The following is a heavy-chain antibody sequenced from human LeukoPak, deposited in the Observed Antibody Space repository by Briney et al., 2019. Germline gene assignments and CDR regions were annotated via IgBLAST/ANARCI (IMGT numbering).Heavy chain of an antibody. Sequence: PSETLSLTCTVSGGSISSGDYCWSWIRQPPGKGLEWIGYIYYSGSTNYNPSLKSRVTISVDTSKNQFSLKLSSVTAADTAVYYCARDRYYFDYWGQGTLVTVSS. J-gene: IGHJ4*02. CDR1: GGSISSGDYC. D-gene: IGHD3-16*02. CDR2: IYYSGST. CDR3: ARDRYYFDY. V-gene: IGHV4-30-4*01.